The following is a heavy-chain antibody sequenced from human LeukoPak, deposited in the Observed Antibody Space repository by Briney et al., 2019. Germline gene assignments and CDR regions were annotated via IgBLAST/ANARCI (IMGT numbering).Heavy chain of an antibody. D-gene: IGHD6-19*01. CDR3: AREDAAVAGPADY. CDR2: IYHSGST. V-gene: IGHV4-38-2*02. Sequence: SETLSLTCTVSGYSISSGYYWGWIRQPPGKGLGWIGSIYHSGSTYYNPSLKSRVTISVDTSKNQFSLKLSSVTAADTAVYYCAREDAAVAGPADYWGQGTLVTVSS. CDR1: GYSISSGYY. J-gene: IGHJ4*02.